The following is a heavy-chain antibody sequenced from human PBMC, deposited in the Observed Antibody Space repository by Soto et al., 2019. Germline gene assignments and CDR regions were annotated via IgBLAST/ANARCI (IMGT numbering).Heavy chain of an antibody. Sequence: SVKVSCKASGYTFTSYDINWVRQAPGQGLEWMGGIIPIFGTADYAQKFQGRVTITADESTSTAYMELSSLRSEDTAMYYCATHEIGHCISASCYKGGYYYGMDVWGQGTTVTVSS. CDR2: IIPIFGTA. J-gene: IGHJ6*02. V-gene: IGHV1-69*13. D-gene: IGHD2-2*02. CDR3: ATHEIGHCISASCYKGGYYYGMDV. CDR1: GYTFTSYD.